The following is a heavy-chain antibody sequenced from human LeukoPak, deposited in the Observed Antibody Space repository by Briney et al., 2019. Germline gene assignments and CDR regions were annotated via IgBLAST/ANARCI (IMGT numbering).Heavy chain of an antibody. V-gene: IGHV3-9*01. Sequence: GGSLRLSCAASGFTFDDYAMQLVRQAPGKCLEWVSGLSWSSGSIGYADSVKGRFTISRDNAKNSLYLQMNSLRAEDTALYYCAKGGGYESYYYYYYMDVWGKGTTVTVSS. J-gene: IGHJ6*03. D-gene: IGHD5-12*01. CDR2: LSWSSGSI. CDR1: GFTFDDYA. CDR3: AKGGGYESYYYYYYMDV.